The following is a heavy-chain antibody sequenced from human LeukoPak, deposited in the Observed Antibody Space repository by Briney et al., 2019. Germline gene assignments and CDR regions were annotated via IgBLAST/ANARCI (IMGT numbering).Heavy chain of an antibody. CDR1: GFTFSSSW. J-gene: IGHJ3*02. CDR3: ARAGGTYYGIAFDI. D-gene: IGHD1-26*01. CDR2: IKQDGSEK. Sequence: GGSLRLSCAASGFTFSSSWMSWVRQAPGKGLEWVANIKQDGSEKYYVASVKGRFTISRDNAKNSLYLQMNSLRAEDTAVYYCARAGGTYYGIAFDIWGQGTMVPVSS. V-gene: IGHV3-7*01.